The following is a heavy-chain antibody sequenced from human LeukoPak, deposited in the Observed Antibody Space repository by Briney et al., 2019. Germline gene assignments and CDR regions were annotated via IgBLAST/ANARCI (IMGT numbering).Heavy chain of an antibody. CDR1: GFTFSDYY. D-gene: IGHD3-22*01. J-gene: IGHJ4*02. CDR2: ISSSGSTI. V-gene: IGHV3-11*01. CDR3: AKRGRGTMIVVVRHFDY. Sequence: GGSLRLSCAASGFTFSDYYMSWIREAPGKGLEWVSYISSSGSTIYYADSVKGRFTISRDNSKNTLYLQMNSLRAEDTAVYYCAKRGRGTMIVVVRHFDYWGQGTLVTVSS.